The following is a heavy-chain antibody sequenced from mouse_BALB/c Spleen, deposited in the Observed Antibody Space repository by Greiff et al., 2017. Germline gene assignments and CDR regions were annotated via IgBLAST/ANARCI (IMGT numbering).Heavy chain of an antibody. J-gene: IGHJ1*01. D-gene: IGHD1-2*01. Sequence: EVQLQQSGPELVKPGASVKISCKASGYTFTDYNMHWVKQSHGKSLEWIGYIYPYNGGTGYNQKFKSKATLTVDNSSSTAYMELRSLTSEDSAVYYCALLRLFYWYFDVWGAGTTVTVSS. V-gene: IGHV1S29*02. CDR1: GYTFTDYN. CDR3: ALLRLFYWYFDV. CDR2: IYPYNGGT.